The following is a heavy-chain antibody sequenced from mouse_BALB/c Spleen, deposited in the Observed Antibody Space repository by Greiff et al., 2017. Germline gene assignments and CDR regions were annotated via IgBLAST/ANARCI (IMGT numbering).Heavy chain of an antibody. CDR1: GYTFTSYW. D-gene: IGHD2-1*01. J-gene: IGHJ2*01. Sequence: QVQLQQSGAELARPGASVKLSCKASGYTFTSYWMQWVKQRPGQGLEWIGAIYPGGGDTRYTQKFKGKATMTGDKSSSTAYLQLSSLASEDTAVYYCATYGNSHFDYWGQGTTLTVSS. V-gene: IGHV1-87*01. CDR2: IYPGGGDT. CDR3: ATYGNSHFDY.